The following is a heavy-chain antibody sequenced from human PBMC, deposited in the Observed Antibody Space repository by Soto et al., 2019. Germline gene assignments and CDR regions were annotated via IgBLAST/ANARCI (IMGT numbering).Heavy chain of an antibody. J-gene: IGHJ3*02. CDR1: GGTFSRYA. D-gene: IGHD5-18*01. V-gene: IGHV1-69*13. CDR3: ARGDTLVRDHLDPVSI. Sequence: SSGKACCKAPGGTFSRYAISWGLQAPGQGLEWMGGIIPIFGTANYAQKFQGRVTITADESTSTAYMELSSLRSEDTAVYYCARGDTLVRDHLDPVSIRAPRTMV. CDR2: IIPIFGTA.